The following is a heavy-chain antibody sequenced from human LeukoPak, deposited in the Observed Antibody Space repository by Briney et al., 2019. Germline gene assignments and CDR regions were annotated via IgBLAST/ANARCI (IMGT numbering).Heavy chain of an antibody. D-gene: IGHD3-10*01. V-gene: IGHV1-69*13. CDR3: AGSYYYGSGSYYTDY. J-gene: IGHJ4*02. Sequence: SVKVSCKASGGTFSSYAISWVRQAPGQGLEWMGGIIPIFGTANYAQKFQGRVTITADESTSTAYRELSSLRSEDTAVYYCAGSYYYGSGSYYTDYWGQGTLVIVSS. CDR2: IIPIFGTA. CDR1: GGTFSSYA.